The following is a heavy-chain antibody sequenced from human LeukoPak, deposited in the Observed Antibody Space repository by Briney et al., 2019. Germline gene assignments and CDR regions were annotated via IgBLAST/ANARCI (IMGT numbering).Heavy chain of an antibody. V-gene: IGHV2-5*08. CDR3: AHRPRRYFYGSGTR. D-gene: IGHD3-10*01. CDR1: GGSMNNYYW. J-gene: IGHJ4*02. CDR2: IYWDDDK. Sequence: TLSLTCTVSGGSMNNYYWSWIRQPPGKALEWLALIYWDDDKRYSPSLKNRLTIAKDISKNQVVLTLTNMDPVDTATYYCAHRPRRYFYGSGTRWGQGILVTVSS.